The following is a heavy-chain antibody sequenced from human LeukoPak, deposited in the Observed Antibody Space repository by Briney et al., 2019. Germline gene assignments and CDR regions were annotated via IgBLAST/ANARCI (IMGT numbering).Heavy chain of an antibody. Sequence: ASVKVSCKASGYTFTSYYMHWVRQAPGQGLEWMGIINPSGGSASYAQKFQGRVTMTRDTSTSTVYMELSSLRSEDTAVYYCARDRNYDILTGYFGPPKDDYWGQGTLVTVSS. CDR2: INPSGGSA. J-gene: IGHJ4*02. CDR1: GYTFTSYY. D-gene: IGHD3-9*01. V-gene: IGHV1-46*01. CDR3: ARDRNYDILTGYFGPPKDDY.